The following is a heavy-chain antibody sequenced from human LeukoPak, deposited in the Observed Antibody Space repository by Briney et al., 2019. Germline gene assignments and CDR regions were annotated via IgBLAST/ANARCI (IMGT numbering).Heavy chain of an antibody. CDR3: ARASRPIAAAGTFFDY. V-gene: IGHV3-53*01. CDR2: IYSGGST. Sequence: PGGSLRLSCAASGFTVSSNYMSWVRQAPGKGLEWVSVIYSGGSTYYADSVKGRFTISRDNSKNTLYLQMNSLRAEDTAVYYCARASRPIAAAGTFFDYWGQGTLVTVSS. CDR1: GFTVSSNY. D-gene: IGHD6-13*01. J-gene: IGHJ4*02.